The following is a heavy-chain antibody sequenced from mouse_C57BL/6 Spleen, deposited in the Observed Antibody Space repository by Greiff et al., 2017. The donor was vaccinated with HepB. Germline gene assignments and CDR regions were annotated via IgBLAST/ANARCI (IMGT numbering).Heavy chain of an antibody. CDR1: GYTFTSYW. CDR2: IHPNSGST. CDR3: VIYYYGSSDY. J-gene: IGHJ2*01. V-gene: IGHV1-64*01. Sequence: QVQLKQPGAELVKPGASVKLSCKASGYTFTSYWMHWVKQRPGQGLEWIGMIHPNSGSTNYNEKFKSKATLTVDKSSSTAYMQLSSLTSEDSAVYYCVIYYYGSSDYWGQGTTLTVSS. D-gene: IGHD1-1*01.